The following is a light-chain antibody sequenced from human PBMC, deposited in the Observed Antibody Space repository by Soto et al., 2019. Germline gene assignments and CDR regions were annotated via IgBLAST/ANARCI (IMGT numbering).Light chain of an antibody. CDR2: AAS. V-gene: IGKV1-39*01. CDR1: QSISSY. J-gene: IGKJ4*01. CDR3: QQSYSTPLT. Sequence: DIQMTQSPSSLSASVGARVTITCRASQSISSYLNWYQQKPGKAPNLLIYAASSLQSGVPSRFGGRGYGTDFTLTVSSLQPEDFATYDCQQSYSTPLTFGGGTKVEIK.